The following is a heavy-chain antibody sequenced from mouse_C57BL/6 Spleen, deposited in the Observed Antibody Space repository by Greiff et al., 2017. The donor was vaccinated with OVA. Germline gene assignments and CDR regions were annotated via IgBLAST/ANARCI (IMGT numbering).Heavy chain of an antibody. Sequence: QVQLQQPGAELVKPGASVKLSCKASGYTFTSYWMHWVKQRPGKGLEWIGMIHPNSGSTNYNEKFTSKATLTVDKASITAYMQLSSLTSEDSAVYYCARVGSTGWFAYWGQGTLVTVSA. CDR3: ARVGSTGWFAY. J-gene: IGHJ3*01. V-gene: IGHV1-64*01. CDR1: GYTFTSYW. D-gene: IGHD1-1*01. CDR2: IHPNSGST.